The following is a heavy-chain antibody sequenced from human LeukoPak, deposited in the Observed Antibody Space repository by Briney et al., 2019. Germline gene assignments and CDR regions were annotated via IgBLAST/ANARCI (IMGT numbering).Heavy chain of an antibody. V-gene: IGHV3-7*01. CDR3: ARGDVWSGAH. CDR1: GFTFSNYW. Sequence: GGSLRLSCAVSGFTFSNYWMSWVRQAPGKGLEWVANIDGDGSEKYYVDSVKGRFTISRDNAKNSLYLQMNSLRAEDTAVYYCARGDVWSGAHWGQGTQVTVSS. J-gene: IGHJ4*02. CDR2: IDGDGSEK. D-gene: IGHD3-3*01.